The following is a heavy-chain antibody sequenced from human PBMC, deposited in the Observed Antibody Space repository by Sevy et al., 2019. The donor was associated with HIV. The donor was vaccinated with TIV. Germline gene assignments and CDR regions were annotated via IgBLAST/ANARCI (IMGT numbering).Heavy chain of an antibody. CDR2: IQSKSEGGTT. CDR1: GFTFSNVW. J-gene: IGHJ2*01. D-gene: IGHD4-17*01. V-gene: IGHV3-15*01. Sequence: GGSLRLSCAASGFTFSNVWTSWVRQASGKGLEWVGGIQSKSEGGTTDYAEPVKGRFTISRDESSDTLYLQMNSLKTEDTAVYYCTTMMRLYGDPNFWYFALWGRGTLVTVSS. CDR3: TTMMRLYGDPNFWYFAL.